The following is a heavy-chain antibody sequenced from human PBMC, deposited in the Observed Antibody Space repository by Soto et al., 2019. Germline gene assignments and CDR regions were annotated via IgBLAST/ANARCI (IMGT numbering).Heavy chain of an antibody. V-gene: IGHV3-33*01. CDR2: IWFDGSNK. CDR3: ATTGPY. J-gene: IGHJ4*02. CDR1: GFTFSSYG. Sequence: VGSLRLSCAASGFTFSSYGMHWVRQAPGKGLEWVAVIWFDGSNKFYADSVKGRFTISRDNSKNTVSLQMNSLRDEDSAAYYCATTGPYWGQGILVNVSS.